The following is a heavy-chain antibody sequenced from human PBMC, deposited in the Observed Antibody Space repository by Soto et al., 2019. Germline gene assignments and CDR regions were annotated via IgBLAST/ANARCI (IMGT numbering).Heavy chain of an antibody. D-gene: IGHD6-6*01. CDR2: INPNSGGT. J-gene: IGHJ6*02. CDR1: GYTFTGYY. V-gene: IGHV1-2*04. CDR3: ARGLNNSRSFPDYYYGMDV. Sequence: QVQLVQSGAEVKKPGASVKVSCKASGYTFTGYYMHWVRQAPGQGLEWMGWINPNSGGTNNAQKIQGWVTMTRDTSISTAYMELSRLRSDDTAVYYCARGLNNSRSFPDYYYGMDVWGQGTTVTVSS.